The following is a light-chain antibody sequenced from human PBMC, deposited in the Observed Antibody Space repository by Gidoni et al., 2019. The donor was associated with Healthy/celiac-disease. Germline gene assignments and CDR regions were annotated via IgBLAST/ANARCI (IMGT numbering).Light chain of an antibody. CDR3: QSADSSWV. Sequence: SYELTQPPSVSVSPGQTARITCSGDALPKQYAYWYKQKPGQAPVLVIYKDSERPSGIPERFSGSSSGTTVTLTISGVQAEDEADYYCQSADSSWVFGGGTKLTVL. CDR2: KDS. J-gene: IGLJ3*02. V-gene: IGLV3-25*03. CDR1: ALPKQY.